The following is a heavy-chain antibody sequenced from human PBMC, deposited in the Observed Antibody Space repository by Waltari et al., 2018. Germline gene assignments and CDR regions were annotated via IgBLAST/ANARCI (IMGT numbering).Heavy chain of an antibody. Sequence: QLQLQESGPGLVKPSETLSLTCTVSGGSIRSSRYYWGWTRQPPGKGLEWIGSIYYSGSTYYNPSLKSRVTISVDTSKNQFSLKLSSVTAADTAVYYCARRMYGDYVFDYWGQGTLVTVSS. CDR2: IYYSGST. CDR3: ARRMYGDYVFDY. D-gene: IGHD4-17*01. J-gene: IGHJ4*02. V-gene: IGHV4-39*01. CDR1: GGSIRSSRYY.